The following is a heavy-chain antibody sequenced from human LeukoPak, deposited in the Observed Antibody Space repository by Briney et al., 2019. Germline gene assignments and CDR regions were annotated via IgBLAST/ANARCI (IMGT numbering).Heavy chain of an antibody. CDR1: GLTFSSYG. Sequence: PGRSLRLSCAASGLTFSSYGMHWVRQAPGKGLEWVAVIWYDGSRKYYADSVKGRFTISRDNSKNTLWLQMNSLRAEDTAVYYCARDDGSASGDYWGQGTLVTVSS. CDR2: IWYDGSRK. CDR3: ARDDGSASGDY. V-gene: IGHV3-33*01. D-gene: IGHD6-25*01. J-gene: IGHJ4*02.